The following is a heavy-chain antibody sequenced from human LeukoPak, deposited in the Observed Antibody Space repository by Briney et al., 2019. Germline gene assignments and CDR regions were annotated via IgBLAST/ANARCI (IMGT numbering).Heavy chain of an antibody. Sequence: GGSLRLSCAASGSTFSGSWMHWVRQAPGKGLVWVSRIKGDGIETNYADSVKGRFTVSRDNAKNTLFLQMNSLRAEDTAVYYCAKDKDIAVVPAAILLSGGWFDPWGQGTLVTVSS. CDR1: GSTFSGSW. D-gene: IGHD2-2*02. J-gene: IGHJ5*02. V-gene: IGHV3-74*01. CDR2: IKGDGIET. CDR3: AKDKDIAVVPAAILLSGGWFDP.